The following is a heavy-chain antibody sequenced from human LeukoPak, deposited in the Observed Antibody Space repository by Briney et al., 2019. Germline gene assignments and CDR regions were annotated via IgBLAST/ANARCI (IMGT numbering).Heavy chain of an antibody. CDR2: ISDDGSNK. J-gene: IGHJ6*03. Sequence: GGSLRLSCAASGFTFSSYGMHWVRQAPGMGLEWVALISDDGSNKYYLDSVRGRFTISRDNSKNTVYVQMNSLRAEDTAVYYCARDQIGGYYYMDVWGKGTTVTVSS. CDR1: GFTFSSYG. V-gene: IGHV3-30*03. CDR3: ARDQIGGYYYMDV. D-gene: IGHD3-10*01.